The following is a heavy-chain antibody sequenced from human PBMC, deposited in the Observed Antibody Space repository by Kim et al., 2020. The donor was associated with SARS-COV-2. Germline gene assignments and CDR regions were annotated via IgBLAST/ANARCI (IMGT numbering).Heavy chain of an antibody. CDR1: GFTVSSNY. Sequence: GGSLRLSCAASGFTVSSNYMSWVRQAPGKGLEWVSVIYSGGSTYYADSVKGRFTISRDNSKNTLYLQMNSLRAEDTAVYYCARGDYGDYVLHFDYWGQGTLVTVSS. CDR3: ARGDYGDYVLHFDY. J-gene: IGHJ4*02. D-gene: IGHD4-17*01. V-gene: IGHV3-53*01. CDR2: IYSGGST.